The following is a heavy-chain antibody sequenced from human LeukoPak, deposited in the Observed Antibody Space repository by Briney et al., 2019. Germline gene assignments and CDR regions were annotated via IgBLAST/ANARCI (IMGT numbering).Heavy chain of an antibody. CDR1: GYTFTSYD. CDR3: TRGESVAGTARPSGY. D-gene: IGHD6-19*01. Sequence: GASVKVSCKASGYTFTSYDINWVRQATGQGLEWMGWMNPNSGNTGYAQKFQGRVTMTRNTSISTAYMELSSLTSEDTAVYYCTRGESVAGTARPSGYWGQGTLVTVSS. V-gene: IGHV1-8*01. CDR2: MNPNSGNT. J-gene: IGHJ4*02.